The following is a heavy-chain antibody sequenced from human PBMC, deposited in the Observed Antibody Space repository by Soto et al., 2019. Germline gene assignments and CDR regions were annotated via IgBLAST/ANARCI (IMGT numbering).Heavy chain of an antibody. CDR3: ARGESVDIVAQDDHTPYYCDY. CDR2: INHSGST. CDR1: GGSFSGYY. Sequence: KASETLSLTCAVYGGSFSGYYWSWIRQPPGKGLEWIGEINHSGSTNYNPSLKSRVTISVDTSKNQFSLKLSSVTAADTAVYYCARGESVDIVAQDDHTPYYCDYWGQGTLVTVSS. D-gene: IGHD5-12*01. V-gene: IGHV4-34*01. J-gene: IGHJ4*02.